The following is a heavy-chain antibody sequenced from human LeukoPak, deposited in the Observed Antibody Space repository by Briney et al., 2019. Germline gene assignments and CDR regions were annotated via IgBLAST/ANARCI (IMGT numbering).Heavy chain of an antibody. V-gene: IGHV4-34*01. J-gene: IGHJ4*02. CDR2: INHSGST. CDR1: GGSFGGYY. D-gene: IGHD3-10*01. CDR3: ARKAMVRGVITN. Sequence: SETLSLTCAVYGGSFGGYYWSWIRQPPGKGLEWIGEINHSGSTNYNPSLKSRVTISVDTSKNQFSLKLSSVTAADTAVYYCARKAMVRGVITNWGQGTLVTVSS.